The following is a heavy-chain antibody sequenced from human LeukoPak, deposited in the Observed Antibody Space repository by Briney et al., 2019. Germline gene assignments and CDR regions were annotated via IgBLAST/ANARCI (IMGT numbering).Heavy chain of an antibody. CDR2: INHSGST. CDR3: ARGPYPDYGDYVFDY. J-gene: IGHJ4*02. D-gene: IGHD4-17*01. CDR1: GGSFSGYY. Sequence: SETLSLTCAVYGGSFSGYYWSWIRQPPGKGLGWIGEINHSGSTNYNPSLKSRVTISVDTSKNQFSLKLSSVTAADTAVYYCARGPYPDYGDYVFDYWGQGTLVTVSS. V-gene: IGHV4-34*01.